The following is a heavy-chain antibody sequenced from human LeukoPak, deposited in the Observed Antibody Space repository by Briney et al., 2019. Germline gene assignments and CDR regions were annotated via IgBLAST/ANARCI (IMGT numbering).Heavy chain of an antibody. CDR1: GYSISSGYY. Sequence: SETLSLTCTVSGYSISSGYYWGWIRQPPGKGLEWIGSIYHSGSTYYNPSLKSRVTISVDTSKNQFSLKLSSVTAADTAVYYCARTYYDILTGYYARDSRDYWGQGTLVTVSS. CDR3: ARTYYDILTGYYARDSRDY. V-gene: IGHV4-38-2*02. CDR2: IYHSGST. J-gene: IGHJ4*02. D-gene: IGHD3-9*01.